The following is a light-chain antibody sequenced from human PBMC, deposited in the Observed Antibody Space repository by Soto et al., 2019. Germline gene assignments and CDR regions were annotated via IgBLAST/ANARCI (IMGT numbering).Light chain of an antibody. V-gene: IGLV2-14*01. CDR2: EVS. CDR1: SSDVGGYNY. CDR3: SSYTTSSTWV. Sequence: QSALTQPASVSGSPGQSITISCTGTSSDVGGYNYVSWYQQHPGKAPKLMIYEVSSRPSGVSDRFSGSKSGNTASLTISGLQAEDEADYYCSSYTTSSTWVVGGGTKLTVL. J-gene: IGLJ3*02.